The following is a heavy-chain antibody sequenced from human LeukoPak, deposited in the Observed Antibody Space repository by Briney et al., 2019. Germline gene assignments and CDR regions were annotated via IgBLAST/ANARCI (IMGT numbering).Heavy chain of an antibody. CDR1: GYSFTSYW. J-gene: IGHJ5*02. Sequence: GESLKLSCKGSGYSFTSYWIGWVRQMPGKGLEGMGVIYPGDSDTRYSPSFQGQVTISADKSISTAYLQWSSLKASDTAMYYCARLSPGIAAARLLTWFDPWGQGTLVTVSS. D-gene: IGHD6-13*01. V-gene: IGHV5-51*03. CDR3: ARLSPGIAAARLLTWFDP. CDR2: IYPGDSDT.